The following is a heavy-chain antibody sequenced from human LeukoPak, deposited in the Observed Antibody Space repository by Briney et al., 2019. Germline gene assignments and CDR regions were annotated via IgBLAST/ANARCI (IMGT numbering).Heavy chain of an antibody. V-gene: IGHV4-38-2*02. D-gene: IGHD3-22*01. CDR3: ARDRCYDTDGYYYNWFDP. CDR1: GDSISSGYY. J-gene: IGHJ5*02. CDR2: IYHSGST. Sequence: PETLSLTCTVSGDSISSGYYWGWIRQPPGKGLEWIGSIYHSGSTYYNPSVVSRVTISVDTSNNQFSLKLSSVTAADTAVYYCARDRCYDTDGYYYNWFDPWGQGTLVTVSS.